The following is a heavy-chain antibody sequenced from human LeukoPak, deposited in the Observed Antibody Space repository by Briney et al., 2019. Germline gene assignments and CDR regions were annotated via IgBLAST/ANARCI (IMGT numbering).Heavy chain of an antibody. CDR3: ARSLFVVVVAATTVTLDY. J-gene: IGHJ4*02. CDR2: ISAYNGNT. Sequence: ASVKVSCKASGYTFTSYGISWVRQAPGQGLEWMGWISAYNGNTNYAQKLQGRVTMTTDTSTSTAYMELRSLRSDDTAVYYCARSLFVVVVAATTVTLDYWGQGTLVTVSS. CDR1: GYTFTSYG. D-gene: IGHD2-15*01. V-gene: IGHV1-18*01.